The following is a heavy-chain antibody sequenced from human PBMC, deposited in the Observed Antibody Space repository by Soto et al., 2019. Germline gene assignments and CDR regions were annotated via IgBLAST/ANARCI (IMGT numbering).Heavy chain of an antibody. V-gene: IGHV3-23*01. CDR3: ARVFYYDILTGKSYNMDV. CDR2: ISGSGGST. CDR1: GFTFSNYA. D-gene: IGHD3-9*01. Sequence: VQLLESGGDLVQPGGSLRLSCEASGFTFSNYAMSWVRQAPGKGLEWVSVISGSGGSTNYADSAKGRFTISRDNSMNTLYLQMNSLRAEDTAVYYCARVFYYDILTGKSYNMDVWCQGTTVIVSS. J-gene: IGHJ6*02.